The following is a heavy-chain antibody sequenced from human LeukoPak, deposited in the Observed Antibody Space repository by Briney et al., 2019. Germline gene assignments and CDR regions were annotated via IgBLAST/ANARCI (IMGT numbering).Heavy chain of an antibody. CDR3: ARLSEPHYYYYYMDF. J-gene: IGHJ6*03. CDR1: GFTFSSYS. CDR2: ISSSSSTT. Sequence: GGSLRLSRAASGFTFSSYSMSWVRQAPGKGLEWVSYISSSSSTTYYADSVKGRFTISRDNAKNTLYLQMNSLRDEDTAVYYCARLSEPHYYYYYMDFWGKGTMVTVSS. D-gene: IGHD2/OR15-2a*01. V-gene: IGHV3-48*02.